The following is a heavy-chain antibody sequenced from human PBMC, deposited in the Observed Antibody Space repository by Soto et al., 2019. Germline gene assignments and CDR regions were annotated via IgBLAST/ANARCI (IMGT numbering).Heavy chain of an antibody. V-gene: IGHV4-31*03. CDR2: IYYSGST. J-gene: IGHJ5*02. Sequence: SETLSLTCTVSGGSISSGGYYWSWIRQHPGKGLEWIGYIYYSGSTYYNPSLKSRVTISVDTSKNQFSLKLSSVTAPDTAVYYCARGAEQQLAPGGWFDPWGQGTLVTVSS. CDR1: GGSISSGGYY. CDR3: ARGAEQQLAPGGWFDP. D-gene: IGHD6-13*01.